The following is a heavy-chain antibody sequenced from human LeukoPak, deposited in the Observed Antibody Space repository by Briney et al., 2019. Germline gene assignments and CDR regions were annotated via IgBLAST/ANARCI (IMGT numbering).Heavy chain of an antibody. Sequence: GGSLPLSCAASTFTFKRYAMSWARQATGKGLGWVSDITGSGGTTYYVDAVKGRFTIYREISKNTLYLQMNSLRAEDTAVYFCAKGGNGDYIDYWGQGTLVTVSS. J-gene: IGHJ4*02. CDR1: TFTFKRYA. V-gene: IGHV3-23*01. CDR2: ITGSGGTT. CDR3: AKGGNGDYIDY. D-gene: IGHD3-10*01.